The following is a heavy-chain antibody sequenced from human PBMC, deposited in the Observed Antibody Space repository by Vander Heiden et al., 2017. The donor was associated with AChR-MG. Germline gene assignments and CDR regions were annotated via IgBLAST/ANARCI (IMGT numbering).Heavy chain of an antibody. CDR1: GTSVSRNGAA. V-gene: IGHV6-1*01. D-gene: IGHD3-10*01. CDR3: ALGTVNDYFDY. CDR2: TYYRSKWSN. J-gene: IGHJ4*02. Sequence: QVQLQQSDPGLLKPSETLSVTCAISGTSVSRNGAAWHWIRQSPSRGLEWLGRTYYRSKWSNDYAVSMKSRITIDPDTSKNQISLQLTSVTPEDTAVYYCALGTVNDYFDYWGQGTLVTVSS.